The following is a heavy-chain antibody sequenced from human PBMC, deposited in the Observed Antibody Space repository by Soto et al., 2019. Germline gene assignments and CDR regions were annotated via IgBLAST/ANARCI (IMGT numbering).Heavy chain of an antibody. CDR1: GGTFSSYA. V-gene: IGHV1-69*13. Sequence: SVKVSCKASGGTFSSYAISWVRQAAGQGLEWMGGIIPIFGTANYAQKFQGRVTITADESTSTAYMELSSLRSEDTAVYYCARGKFATITGPDAFDIWGQGTMVTVS. CDR2: IIPIFGTA. J-gene: IGHJ3*02. CDR3: ARGKFATITGPDAFDI. D-gene: IGHD5-12*01.